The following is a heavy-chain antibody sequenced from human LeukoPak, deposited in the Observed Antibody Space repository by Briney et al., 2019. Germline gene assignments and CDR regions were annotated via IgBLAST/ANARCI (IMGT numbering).Heavy chain of an antibody. CDR1: GFSFSAYW. CDR2: INPAGSET. V-gene: IGHV3-7*01. D-gene: IGHD2-15*01. CDR3: ARFGYVAAVDV. J-gene: IGHJ4*02. Sequence: GGSLRLSRAASGFSFSAYWMTWVRPAPGTGLEWVANINPAGSETYYVDPVKGRFSISGDNAKNLVYLQLNSLRAEDTAVYHCARFGYVAAVDVWGQGTPVTVSS.